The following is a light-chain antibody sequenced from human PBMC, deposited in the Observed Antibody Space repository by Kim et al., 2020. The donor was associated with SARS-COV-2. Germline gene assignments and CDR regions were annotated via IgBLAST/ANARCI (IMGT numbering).Light chain of an antibody. J-gene: IGLJ3*02. CDR1: SSNIGSNY. CDR2: RNN. CDR3: AAWDDSLSGWV. Sequence: QSVLTQPPSASGTPGQRVNISCSGSSSNIGSNYVYWYQQLPGTAPKLLIYRNNQRPSGVTDRFSGSKSGTSASLAISGLRSEDEADYYCAAWDDSLSGWVFGGGTQLTVL. V-gene: IGLV1-47*01.